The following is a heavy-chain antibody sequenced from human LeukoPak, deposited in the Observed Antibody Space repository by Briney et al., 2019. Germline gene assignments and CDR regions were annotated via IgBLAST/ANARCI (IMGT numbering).Heavy chain of an antibody. V-gene: IGHV3-30*02. Sequence: GGSLRLSCAASGFTVSSNYMSWVRQAPGKGLEWVAFIRYDGSNKYYADSVKGRFTISRDNSKNTLYLQMNSLRAEDTAVYYCAKDVMRCGGDCYYDYWGQGTLVTVSS. D-gene: IGHD2-21*02. CDR2: IRYDGSNK. CDR1: GFTVSSNY. J-gene: IGHJ4*02. CDR3: AKDVMRCGGDCYYDY.